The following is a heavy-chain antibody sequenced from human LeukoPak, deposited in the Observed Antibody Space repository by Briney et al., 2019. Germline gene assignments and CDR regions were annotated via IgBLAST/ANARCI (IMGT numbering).Heavy chain of an antibody. CDR1: GFTFSQYP. CDR3: ASLMVRGIRDFDH. D-gene: IGHD3-10*01. CDR2: ISYDGTNN. V-gene: IGHV3-30*04. J-gene: IGHJ4*02. Sequence: GGSLRLSCAASGFTFSQYPMHWVRQAPGKGLEWVAVISYDGTNNYRAGSVKGRFTISRDNANNTLYLQMNGLRPEDTAVYFCASLMVRGIRDFDHWGQGTLVTVSS.